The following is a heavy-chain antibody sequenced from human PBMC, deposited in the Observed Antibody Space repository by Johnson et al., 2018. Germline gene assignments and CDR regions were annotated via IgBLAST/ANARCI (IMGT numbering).Heavy chain of an antibody. CDR1: GFTFSSYG. J-gene: IGHJ6*03. D-gene: IGHD1-26*01. V-gene: IGHV3-33*01. Sequence: QVQLVESGGGVVQPGRSLRLSCAASGFTFSSYGMHWVRQAPGKGLEWVAVIWYDGSNKYYADSVQGRFTISRDNSKNTLYLQMNRLRAEDTAVYYCERSGSYYSYYYYMDVWGKGTTVTVSS. CDR3: ERSGSYYSYYYYMDV. CDR2: IWYDGSNK.